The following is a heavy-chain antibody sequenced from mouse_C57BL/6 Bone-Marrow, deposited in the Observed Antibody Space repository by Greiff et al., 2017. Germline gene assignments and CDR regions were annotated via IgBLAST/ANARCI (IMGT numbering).Heavy chain of an antibody. CDR2: IYPRSGNT. D-gene: IGHD1-1*01. CDR1: GYTFTSYG. V-gene: IGHV1-81*01. Sequence: QVQLKESGAELARPGASVKLSCKASGYTFTSYGISWVKQRTGQGLEWIGEIYPRSGNTYYNEKFKGKATLTADKSSSTAYMELRSLTSEDSAVYFCARSRITTLVATDYWGQGTTLTVSS. CDR3: ARSRITTLVATDY. J-gene: IGHJ2*01.